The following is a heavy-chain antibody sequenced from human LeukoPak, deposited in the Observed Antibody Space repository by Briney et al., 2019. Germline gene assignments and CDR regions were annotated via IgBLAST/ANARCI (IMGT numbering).Heavy chain of an antibody. CDR2: IYSGGSA. CDR1: GFTVSTNY. V-gene: IGHV3-66*01. D-gene: IGHD1-14*01. CDR3: VRKPSTPEDY. J-gene: IGHJ4*02. Sequence: GGSLRLSCAASGFTVSTNYMSWVRQAPGKGLEWVSVIYSGGSAYYADSVEGRFTMSRDNSRNTLYLQMNSLRAEDTAVYYCVRKPSTPEDYWGQGTLVTVSS.